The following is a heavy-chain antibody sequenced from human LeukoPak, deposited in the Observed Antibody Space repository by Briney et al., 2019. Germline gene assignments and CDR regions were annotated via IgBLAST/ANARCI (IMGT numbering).Heavy chain of an antibody. V-gene: IGHV1-18*01. J-gene: IGHJ4*02. Sequence: ASVKVSCKASGYTFTSYGISWVRQAPGQGLGWMGWISAYNGNTNYAQKLQGRVTMTTDTSTSTAYMELRSLRSDDTAVYYCAKPAKTDYADYWGQGTLVTVSS. D-gene: IGHD1-14*01. CDR3: AKPAKTDYADY. CDR1: GYTFTSYG. CDR2: ISAYNGNT.